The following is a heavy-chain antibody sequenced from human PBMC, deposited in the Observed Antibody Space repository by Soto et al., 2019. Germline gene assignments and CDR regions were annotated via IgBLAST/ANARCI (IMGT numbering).Heavy chain of an antibody. D-gene: IGHD6-13*01. CDR3: AKDGAIAAADYFFDY. J-gene: IGHJ4*02. V-gene: IGHV3-30*18. CDR2: IASEGKDK. CDR1: GFTFSNHA. Sequence: QVQLVESGGGVVQPGRSLKLSCAASGFTFSNHAIHWVRQAPGKGLEWVAVIASEGKDKRYADSVKGRFTISRDNSKNTVYLQMNSLRGEDTAVYYCAKDGAIAAADYFFDYWGQGSLVTVSS.